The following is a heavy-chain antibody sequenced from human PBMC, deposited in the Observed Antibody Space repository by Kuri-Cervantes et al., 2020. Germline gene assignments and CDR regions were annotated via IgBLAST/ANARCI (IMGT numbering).Heavy chain of an antibody. J-gene: IGHJ4*02. CDR2: INHSGST. CDR1: GGSFSGSY. Sequence: GSLRLSCAVYGGSFSGSYWSWIRQPPGKGLEWIGEINHSGSTNYNPSLKSRVTISVDTSKNQFSLKLTSVTAADTAVYYCARGRGRADYNFWSGYSSAPSFFDYWGQGTLVTVSS. D-gene: IGHD3-3*01. V-gene: IGHV4-34*01. CDR3: ARGRGRADYNFWSGYSSAPSFFDY.